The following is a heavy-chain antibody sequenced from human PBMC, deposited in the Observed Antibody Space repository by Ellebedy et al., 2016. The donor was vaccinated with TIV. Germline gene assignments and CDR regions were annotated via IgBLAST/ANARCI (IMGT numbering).Heavy chain of an antibody. V-gene: IGHV3-33*08. CDR2: IWSDGTTK. CDR3: AREIIYGGYYFDY. CDR1: GFTFSSYG. Sequence: GESLKIPXAASGFTFSSYGMHWVRQAPGKGLEWVAVIWSDGTTKYYSDSVKGRFTISRDNSKNTLYLQMNSLRAEDTAVYYCAREIIYGGYYFDYWGQGTLVTVSS. J-gene: IGHJ4*02. D-gene: IGHD4-23*01.